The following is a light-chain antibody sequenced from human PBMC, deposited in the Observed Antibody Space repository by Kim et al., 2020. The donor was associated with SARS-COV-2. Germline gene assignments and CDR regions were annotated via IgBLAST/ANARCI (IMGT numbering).Light chain of an antibody. J-gene: IGLJ3*02. Sequence: RQTATLTSSRNSNNDKNKGKTWMEKHRSQPRKLLTYKNNTRTSEISERFSASGSGNTASLTITGLQPEDETDEYCSAWDSSLSAWMLGGGTQLTVL. CDR2: KNN. V-gene: IGLV10-54*04. CDR3: SAWDSSLSAWM. CDR1: SNNDKNKG.